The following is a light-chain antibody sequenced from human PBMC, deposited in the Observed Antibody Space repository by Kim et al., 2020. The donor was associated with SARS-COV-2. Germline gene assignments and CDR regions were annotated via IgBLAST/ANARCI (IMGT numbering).Light chain of an antibody. Sequence: KTVTISCTRSSGSIAINYVQWYQQRPGGSPTTVIYEDNQRPSGVPDRFSGSIDSSSNSASLTISGLKTEDEADYYCQSYDSRNPWVFGGGTQLTVL. CDR2: EDN. CDR1: SGSIAINY. J-gene: IGLJ3*02. CDR3: QSYDSRNPWV. V-gene: IGLV6-57*01.